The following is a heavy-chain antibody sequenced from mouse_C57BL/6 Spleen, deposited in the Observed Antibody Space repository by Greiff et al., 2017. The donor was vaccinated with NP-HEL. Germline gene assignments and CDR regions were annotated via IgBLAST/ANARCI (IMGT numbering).Heavy chain of an antibody. CDR1: GYTFTSYW. V-gene: IGHV1-61*01. J-gene: IGHJ4*01. D-gene: IGHD1-1*01. Sequence: QVQLQQPGAELVRPGSSVKLSCKASGYTFTSYWMDWVKQRPGQGLEWIGNIYPSDSETHYNQKFKDKATLTVDKSSSKAYMQLSSLTSEDSAVYYCARGSSYDYYAMDYWGQGTSVTVSS. CDR3: ARGSSYDYYAMDY. CDR2: IYPSDSET.